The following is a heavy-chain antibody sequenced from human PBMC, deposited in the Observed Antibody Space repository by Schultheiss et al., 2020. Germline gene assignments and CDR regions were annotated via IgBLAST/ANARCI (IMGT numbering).Heavy chain of an antibody. CDR3: ARGHVYDTSGYPYAFDI. CDR1: GGSISSSNW. V-gene: IGHV3-30*03. J-gene: IGHJ3*02. CDR2: ISYDGSNK. D-gene: IGHD3-22*01. Sequence: LSLTCAVSGGSISSSNWWSWVRQPPGKGLEWVAVISYDGSNKYYADSVKGRFTISRDNSKNTLYLQMNSLRAEDTAVYSCARGHVYDTSGYPYAFDIWGQGTMVTVSS.